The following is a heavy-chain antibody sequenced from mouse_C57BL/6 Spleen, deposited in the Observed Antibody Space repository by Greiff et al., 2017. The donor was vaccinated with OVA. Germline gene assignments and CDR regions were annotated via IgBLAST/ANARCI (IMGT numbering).Heavy chain of an antibody. J-gene: IGHJ1*03. D-gene: IGHD1-1*01. Sequence: VQLKESGPELVKPGASVKISCKASGYSFTDYNMNWVKQSNGKSLEWIGVINPNYGTTSYNQKFKGKATLTVDQSSSTAYMQLNSLTSEDSAVYYCARGGTTVVATNFDVWGTGTTVTVSS. CDR3: ARGGTTVVATNFDV. V-gene: IGHV1-39*01. CDR1: GYSFTDYN. CDR2: INPNYGTT.